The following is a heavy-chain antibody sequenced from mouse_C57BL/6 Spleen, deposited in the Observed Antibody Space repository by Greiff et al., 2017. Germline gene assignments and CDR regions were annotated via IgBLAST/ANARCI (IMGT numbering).Heavy chain of an antibody. CDR3: ARPVYYDYDEWYFDV. D-gene: IGHD2-4*01. V-gene: IGHV1-53*01. CDR1: GYTFTSYW. CDR2: INPSNGGT. J-gene: IGHJ1*03. Sequence: QVQLQQPGTELVKPGASVKLSCKASGYTFTSYWMHWVKQRPGQGLEWIGNINPSNGGTNYNEKFKSKATLTVDKSSSTAYMQLSSLTSEDSAVXYCARPVYYDYDEWYFDVWGTGTTVTVSS.